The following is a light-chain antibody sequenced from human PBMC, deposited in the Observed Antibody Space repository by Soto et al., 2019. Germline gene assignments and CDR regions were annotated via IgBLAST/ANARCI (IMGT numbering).Light chain of an antibody. CDR1: QSVSSN. J-gene: IGKJ5*01. V-gene: IGKV3-15*01. CDR3: QQYDNWPIT. CDR2: GAS. Sequence: EIVFSHSPGTLSLSPGERATLSCRASQSVSSNLAWYQQKPGQAPRLLIYGASTRATAIPPRFSGSGSGTEFTLTISSLQSEDFAVYYCQQYDNWPITFGQGTRLEIK.